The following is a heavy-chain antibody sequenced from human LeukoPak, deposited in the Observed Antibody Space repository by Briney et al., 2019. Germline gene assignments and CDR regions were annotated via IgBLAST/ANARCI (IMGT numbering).Heavy chain of an antibody. CDR3: ARERYYYDSSGYYDTGYDY. D-gene: IGHD3-22*01. CDR2: IIPIFGTA. J-gene: IGHJ4*02. Sequence: SVKVSCKASGYTFTSYAISWVRQAPGQGLEWMGGIIPIFGTANYAQKFQGRVTITADESTSTAYMELSSLRSEDTAVYYCARERYYYDSSGYYDTGYDYWGQGTLVTVSS. CDR1: GYTFTSYA. V-gene: IGHV1-69*13.